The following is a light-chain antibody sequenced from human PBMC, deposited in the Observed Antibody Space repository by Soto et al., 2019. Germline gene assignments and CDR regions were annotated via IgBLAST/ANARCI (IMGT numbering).Light chain of an antibody. Sequence: DMQMTQSPSTLSASVGDRVTITCRASQNINRWLAWYQQRPGKAPKLLMYDASTLESGVPSRFSGSGSGTEFTLNNSSLPPDDSATYYCQQYNSFFGQGTKLEIK. V-gene: IGKV1-5*01. J-gene: IGKJ2*01. CDR1: QNINRW. CDR3: QQYNSF. CDR2: DAS.